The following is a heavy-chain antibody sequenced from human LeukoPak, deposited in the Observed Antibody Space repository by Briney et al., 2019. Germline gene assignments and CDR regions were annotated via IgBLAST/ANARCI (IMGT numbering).Heavy chain of an antibody. CDR1: GGSISSYY. J-gene: IGHJ5*02. V-gene: IGHV4-59*12. CDR3: ARERRFGELSNWFDP. D-gene: IGHD3-10*01. Sequence: SETLSLTCTVSGGSISSYYWSWIRQPPGKGLEWIGYIYYSGSTYYNPSLKSRVTISVDTSKNQFSLKLSSVTAADTAVYYCARERRFGELSNWFDPWGQGTLVTVSS. CDR2: IYYSGST.